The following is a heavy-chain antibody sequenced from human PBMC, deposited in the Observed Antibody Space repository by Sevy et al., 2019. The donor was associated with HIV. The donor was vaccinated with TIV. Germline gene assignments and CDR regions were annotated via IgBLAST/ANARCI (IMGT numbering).Heavy chain of an antibody. CDR1: GFTFRSYA. D-gene: IGHD6-19*01. CDR3: AKGVSWLVLGGYFDY. V-gene: IGHV3-23*01. Sequence: GGSLRLSCEASGFTFRSYAMSWVRQAQGKGLEWVSGIIGSGDNTYYADSVKGRFTVSRDNSKNTLYVQMNSLRAEDTAVYYCAKGVSWLVLGGYFDYWGQGTPVTVSS. J-gene: IGHJ4*02. CDR2: IIGSGDNT.